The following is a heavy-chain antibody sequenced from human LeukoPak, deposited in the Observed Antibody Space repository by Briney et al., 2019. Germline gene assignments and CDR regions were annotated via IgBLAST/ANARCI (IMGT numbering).Heavy chain of an antibody. CDR2: ISGSGGST. J-gene: IGHJ4*02. V-gene: IGHV3-23*01. Sequence: PGGSLRLSCVASGFTFSSYAMSWVRQAPGKGLEWVSAISGSGGSTYYADSVKGRFTISRDNSKNTLYLQMNSLRAEDTAVYYCAKQSRSGYYYYFDYWGQGTLVTVSS. CDR1: GFTFSSYA. CDR3: AKQSRSGYYYYFDY. D-gene: IGHD3-22*01.